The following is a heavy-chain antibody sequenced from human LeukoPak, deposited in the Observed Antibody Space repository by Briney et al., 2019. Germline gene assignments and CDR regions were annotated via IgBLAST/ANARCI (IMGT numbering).Heavy chain of an antibody. J-gene: IGHJ6*02. CDR3: VRGKEAGLRYFDWLLHYYYGMDV. V-gene: IGHV1-8*01. CDR2: MNPNSGNT. D-gene: IGHD3-9*01. CDR1: GYTFTSYD. Sequence: ASVKVSCKASGYTFTSYDINWVRQATGQGLEWMGWMNPNSGNTGYAQKFQGRVTMTRNTSISTAYMELSSLRSEDTAAYYCVRGKEAGLRYFDWLLHYYYGMDVWGQGTTVTVSS.